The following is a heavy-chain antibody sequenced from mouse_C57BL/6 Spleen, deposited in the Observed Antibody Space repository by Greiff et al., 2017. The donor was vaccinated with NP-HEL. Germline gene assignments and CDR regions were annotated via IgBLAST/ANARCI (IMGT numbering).Heavy chain of an antibody. CDR1: GFTFSSYA. Sequence: EVQRVESGGGLVKPGGSLKLSCAASGFTFSSYAMSWVRQTPEKRLEWVATISDGGSYTYYPDNVKGRFTISRDNAKNNLYLQMSHLKSEDTAMYYCARTMATTGAYWGQGTLVTVSA. CDR3: ARTMATTGAY. CDR2: ISDGGSYT. J-gene: IGHJ3*01. V-gene: IGHV5-4*01. D-gene: IGHD2-2*01.